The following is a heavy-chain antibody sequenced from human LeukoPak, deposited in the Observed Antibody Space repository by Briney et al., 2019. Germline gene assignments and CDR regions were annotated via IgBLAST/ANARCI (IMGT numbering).Heavy chain of an antibody. D-gene: IGHD1-26*01. J-gene: IGHJ4*02. Sequence: ASVKVSCKASGYTFTGYYMHWVRQAPGQGLEWMGWINPNSGGTNYAQKFQGRVTMTRDTSISTAYMELSSLRSEDTAVYYCARRSAAGAIGYWGQGTLVTVSS. CDR1: GYTFTGYY. V-gene: IGHV1-2*02. CDR2: INPNSGGT. CDR3: ARRSAAGAIGY.